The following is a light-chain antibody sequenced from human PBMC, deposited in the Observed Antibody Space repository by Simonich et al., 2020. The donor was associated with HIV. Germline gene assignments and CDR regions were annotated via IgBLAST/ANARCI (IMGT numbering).Light chain of an antibody. V-gene: IGLV2-8*01. Sequence: QSALTQPRSVSGSPGQSVTISCTGTRSDVGGYNYVSWYQQHPGKAPKLMFYEVSKRPTGVPDRFSGSKSGNTASLTVSGLQAEDEADYYCSSYAGSNNLVFGGGTKLTVL. J-gene: IGLJ3*02. CDR3: SSYAGSNNLV. CDR1: RSDVGGYNY. CDR2: EVS.